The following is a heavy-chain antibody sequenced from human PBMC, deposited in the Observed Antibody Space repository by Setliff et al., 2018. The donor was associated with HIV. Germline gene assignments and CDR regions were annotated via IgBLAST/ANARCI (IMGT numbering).Heavy chain of an antibody. CDR2: INANSGSP. D-gene: IGHD4-17*01. V-gene: IGHV7-4-1*02. Sequence: WASVKVSCKTSGYNFENYAINWVRQAPGQGLEWMGWINANSGSPTYAQAFTGRFLFSVDTVVATAYLQINNLKTEDTAVYYCARGLYGDYGGDLNWLDPWGHGTRVTVSS. J-gene: IGHJ5*02. CDR1: GYNFENYA. CDR3: ARGLYGDYGGDLNWLDP.